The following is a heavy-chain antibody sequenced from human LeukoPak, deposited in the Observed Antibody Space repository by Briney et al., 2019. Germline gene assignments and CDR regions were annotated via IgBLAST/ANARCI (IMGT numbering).Heavy chain of an antibody. J-gene: IGHJ4*02. CDR2: ISSSGSTI. CDR1: GFTFSSYE. V-gene: IGHV3-48*03. D-gene: IGHD6-19*01. CDR3: ARDGSGWYDY. Sequence: GGSLRLSCAASGFTFSSYEMNWVRQAPGKGLEWVSYISSSGSTIYSADSVKGRFTISRDNAKNSLYLQMNSLRAEDTAVYYCARDGSGWYDYWGQGTLVTVSS.